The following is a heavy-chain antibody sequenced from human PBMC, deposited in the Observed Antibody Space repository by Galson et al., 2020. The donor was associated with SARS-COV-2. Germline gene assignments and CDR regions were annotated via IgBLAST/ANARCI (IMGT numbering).Heavy chain of an antibody. CDR3: ARDFGNDSPYFIDY. V-gene: IGHV1-18*04. CDR2: ISPYNDNT. Sequence: ASVKVSCKTSGYTFKNYGISWVRQAPGQGLEWMGWISPYNDNTNYAQKFQGRVTLTTDRSTTTAYMELRSLRSDDTAVYFCARDFGNDSPYFIDYWGQGTLVTVSS. D-gene: IGHD1-1*01. CDR1: GYTFKNYG. J-gene: IGHJ4*02.